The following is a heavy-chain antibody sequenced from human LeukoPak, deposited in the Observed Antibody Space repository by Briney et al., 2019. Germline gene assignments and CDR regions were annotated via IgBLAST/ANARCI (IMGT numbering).Heavy chain of an antibody. CDR1: GGSISSYY. D-gene: IGHD3-22*01. CDR3: ARGRYYYDSSAPLDY. J-gene: IGHJ4*02. CDR2: IYYSGST. V-gene: IGHV4-39*07. Sequence: SETLSLTCTVSGGSISSYYWGWIRQPPGKGLEWIGSIYYSGSTYYNPSLKSRVTISVDTSKNQFSLKLSSVTAADTAVYYCARGRYYYDSSAPLDYWGQGTLVTVSS.